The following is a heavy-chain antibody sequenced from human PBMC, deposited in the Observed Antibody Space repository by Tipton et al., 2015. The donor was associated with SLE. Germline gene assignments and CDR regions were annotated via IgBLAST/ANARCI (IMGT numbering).Heavy chain of an antibody. V-gene: IGHV4-4*09. CDR1: GGSIDTYH. CDR3: AREVDGRCLPDYAFDT. D-gene: IGHD2-8*01. CDR2: IYSSGDT. Sequence: TLSLTCTVSGGSIDTYHWSWVRQPPGKGLEWIGRIYSSGDTNYNPSLRSRATISGDTSKNQFSLRLNSVAAADTAVYYCAREVDGRCLPDYAFDTWGQGIMVHASS. J-gene: IGHJ3*02.